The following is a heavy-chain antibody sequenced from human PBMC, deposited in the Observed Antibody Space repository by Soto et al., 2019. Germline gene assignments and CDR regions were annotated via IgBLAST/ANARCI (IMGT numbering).Heavy chain of an antibody. CDR2: ISGNGVNT. D-gene: IGHD2-8*01. CDR3: AKPPGMLGWFDP. J-gene: IGHJ5*02. V-gene: IGHV3-23*01. CDR1: GFNFRNFP. Sequence: GGSLRLSCAASGFNFRNFPMSWVRQPPGKGLEWVSSISGNGVNTTYADSVKARFAISRDNSKKMFYLQMNSLKAEDTAVYYCAKPPGMLGWFDPWSQGTLVTLSS.